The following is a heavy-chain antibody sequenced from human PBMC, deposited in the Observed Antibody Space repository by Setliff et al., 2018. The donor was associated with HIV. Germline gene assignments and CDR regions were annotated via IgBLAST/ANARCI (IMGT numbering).Heavy chain of an antibody. V-gene: IGHV3-20*04. J-gene: IGHJ4*02. CDR2: ISWDGIKT. CDR3: ARDHYLGLDY. D-gene: IGHD7-27*01. CDR1: GFMFNDYG. Sequence: GGSLRLSCVGSGFMFNDYGMSWVRQAPGKGPEWVAGISWDGIKTTYGDSVRGRFTISRDNVEKSVYLQMNRLRNEDTARYYCARDHYLGLDYWGQGSLVTVSS.